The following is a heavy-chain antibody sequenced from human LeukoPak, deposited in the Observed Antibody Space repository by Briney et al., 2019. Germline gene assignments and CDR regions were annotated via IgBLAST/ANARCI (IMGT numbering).Heavy chain of an antibody. CDR2: ITPNSGGT. Sequence: ASVKVSCKASGGTFSSYAISWVRQAPGQGLQWMGWITPNSGGTNYAQKFQGRVTMTRDTSISTAYMELSSLRSDDTAVYYCARGTTVIQTLDYWGQGTLVTVSS. J-gene: IGHJ4*02. D-gene: IGHD4-17*01. CDR1: GGTFSSYA. CDR3: ARGTTVIQTLDY. V-gene: IGHV1-2*02.